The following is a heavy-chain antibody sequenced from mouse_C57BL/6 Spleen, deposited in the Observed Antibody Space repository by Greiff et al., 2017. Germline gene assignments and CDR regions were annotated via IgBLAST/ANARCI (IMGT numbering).Heavy chain of an antibody. D-gene: IGHD1-1*01. J-gene: IGHJ2*01. CDR2: INPSNGGT. CDR3: ARRSTTVVARDYFDY. CDR1: GYTFTSYW. V-gene: IGHV1-53*01. Sequence: QVHVKQPGTELLKPGASVKLSCKASGYTFTSYWMHWVKQRPGQGLEWIGNINPSNGGTNYNEKFKSKATLTVDKSSSTAYMQLSSLTSEDSAVYYCARRSTTVVARDYFDYWGQGTTLTVSS.